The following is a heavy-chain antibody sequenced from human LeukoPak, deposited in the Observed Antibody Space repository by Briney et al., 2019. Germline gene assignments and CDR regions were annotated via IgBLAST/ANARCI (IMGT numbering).Heavy chain of an antibody. Sequence: PGGSLRLSCAASEFTFSSYAMSWVRQAPGKGLEWVSAISDSGGSTYYADSVKGRFTVSRDNSKNSLYLQMNSLRAEDTAVYYCARDPVPYYYDSSGYYPWGQGTLVTVSS. CDR1: EFTFSSYA. CDR3: ARDPVPYYYDSSGYYP. D-gene: IGHD3-22*01. V-gene: IGHV3-23*01. J-gene: IGHJ5*02. CDR2: ISDSGGST.